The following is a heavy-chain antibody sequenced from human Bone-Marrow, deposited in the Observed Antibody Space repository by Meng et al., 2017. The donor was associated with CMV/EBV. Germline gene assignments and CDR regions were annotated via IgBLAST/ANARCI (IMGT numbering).Heavy chain of an antibody. J-gene: IGHJ2*01. D-gene: IGHD2-2*02. V-gene: IGHV1-69*05. CDR3: ARNYCSSTSCYIRRDWYFDL. Sequence: SVKVSCKASGGTFSKYAISWVRQAPGQGLEWMGGIIPILGTGKYAQKFQGRVTITTDESTSTAYMELSSLRSDDTAVYYCARNYCSSTSCYIRRDWYFDLWGRGTLVTVSS. CDR1: GGTFSKYA. CDR2: IIPILGTG.